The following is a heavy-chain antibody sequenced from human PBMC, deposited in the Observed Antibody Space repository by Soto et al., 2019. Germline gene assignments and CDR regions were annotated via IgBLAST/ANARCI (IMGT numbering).Heavy chain of an antibody. Sequence: SETLSLTCTVSGDSITNEIYWGWVRQSPVKGLEWIGDMFHTGDANYNPSLESRVTISLDKSKNQFSLKLNSVTDADTAVYFCARSDGFYRIDYWGKGTLVTVSS. V-gene: IGHV4-4*02. J-gene: IGHJ4*02. CDR2: MFHTGDA. CDR1: GDSITNEIY. D-gene: IGHD2-21*01. CDR3: ARSDGFYRIDY.